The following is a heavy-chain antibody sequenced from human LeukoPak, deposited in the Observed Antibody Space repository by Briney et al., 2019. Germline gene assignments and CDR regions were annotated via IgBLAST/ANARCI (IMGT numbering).Heavy chain of an antibody. CDR2: IYSSGSS. J-gene: IGHJ4*02. Sequence: AETLSLTCTVSGGSIRSSSYHWGWIRQPPGKGLEWIGTIYSSGSSYYNPSLKSRLTISVDTSRNQFSLKLSSVTASDTAVYYCATRYGSGTYPRYYFDSWGQGTLVTVSS. CDR1: GGSIRSSSYH. CDR3: ATRYGSGTYPRYYFDS. V-gene: IGHV4-39*01. D-gene: IGHD3-10*01.